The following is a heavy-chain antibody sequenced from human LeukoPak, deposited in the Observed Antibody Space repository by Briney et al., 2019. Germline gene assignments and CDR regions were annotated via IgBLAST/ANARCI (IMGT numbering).Heavy chain of an antibody. J-gene: IGHJ5*02. D-gene: IGHD5-18*01. CDR2: INHSGST. CDR3: ALTAMVTNWFDP. Sequence: SETLSLTCAVYGGSFSGYYWSWIRQPPGKGLEWIGEINHSGSTNYNPSLKSRVTISVDTSKNQFSLKLSSVTAADTAVYYCALTAMVTNWFDPWGQGTLVTVSS. CDR1: GGSFSGYY. V-gene: IGHV4-34*01.